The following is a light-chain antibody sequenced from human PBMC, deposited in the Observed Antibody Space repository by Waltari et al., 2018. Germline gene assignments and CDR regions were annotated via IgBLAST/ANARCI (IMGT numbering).Light chain of an antibody. J-gene: IGKJ2*03. Sequence: DIQMTQSPSTLSASVGDTITITFRASQSISNYLAWYQQKPGKATKLLIYKASRSGSGVPSRFGGSGSGTEFTLTISILQPDDFATYCCQQYNTYSSFGQGTKLEIK. CDR3: QQYNTYSS. V-gene: IGKV1-5*03. CDR1: QSISNY. CDR2: KAS.